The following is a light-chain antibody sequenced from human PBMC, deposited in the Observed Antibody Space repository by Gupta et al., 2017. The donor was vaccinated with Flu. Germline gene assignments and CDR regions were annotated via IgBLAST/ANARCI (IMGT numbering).Light chain of an antibody. Sequence: QTARITCGGNNIGSKSVHWYQQKPGQAPVLVVYDDSDRPSGSPERFSGSNSGNTATLTISRVEAGDEADYYCQVWDSSSDHLYVFGTGTKVTVL. CDR3: QVWDSSSDHLYV. V-gene: IGLV3-21*02. J-gene: IGLJ1*01. CDR2: DDS. CDR1: NIGSKS.